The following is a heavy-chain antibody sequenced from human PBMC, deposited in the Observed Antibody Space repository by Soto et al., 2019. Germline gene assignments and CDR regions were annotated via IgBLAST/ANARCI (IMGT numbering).Heavy chain of an antibody. V-gene: IGHV1-58*02. Sequence: QMQLVQSGPEVKKPGTSVKVSCKASGFTFTSSAMQWVRQARGQRLEWIGWIVVGSGNTNYAQKFQERVTITRDMSTSTGYMELSSLRSEDTAVYYCAADLGYYDILRYWFDPWGQGTLVTVSS. J-gene: IGHJ5*02. CDR2: IVVGSGNT. D-gene: IGHD3-9*01. CDR1: GFTFTSSA. CDR3: AADLGYYDILRYWFDP.